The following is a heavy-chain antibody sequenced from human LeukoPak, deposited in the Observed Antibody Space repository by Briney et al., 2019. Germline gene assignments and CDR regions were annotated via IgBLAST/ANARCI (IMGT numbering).Heavy chain of an antibody. CDR1: GFTFDDYA. Sequence: GGSLRLSCAASGFTFDDYAMHWVRQAPGKGLGWVSGISWNSGSIGYADSVKGRFTISRDNAKNSLYLQMNSLRAENTALYYCAKALSYYSDSSGPVNWGQGTLVTVSS. V-gene: IGHV3-9*01. D-gene: IGHD3-22*01. CDR2: ISWNSGSI. CDR3: AKALSYYSDSSGPVN. J-gene: IGHJ4*02.